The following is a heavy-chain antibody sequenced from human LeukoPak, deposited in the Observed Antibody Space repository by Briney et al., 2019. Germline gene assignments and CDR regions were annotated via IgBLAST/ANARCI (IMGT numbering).Heavy chain of an antibody. V-gene: IGHV1-3*01. CDR2: INGGSDNA. J-gene: IGHJ4*02. D-gene: IGHD3-10*01. Sequence: GASVKVSCKASGYTFTSYAMHWVRQAPGQRLEWMGWINGGSDNAKYLQKFQGRVIISRDTSASTAYMELSSLRSEDTAVYYCARSLGSHNFDYWGQGTLVTVSS. CDR1: GYTFTSYA. CDR3: ARSLGSHNFDY.